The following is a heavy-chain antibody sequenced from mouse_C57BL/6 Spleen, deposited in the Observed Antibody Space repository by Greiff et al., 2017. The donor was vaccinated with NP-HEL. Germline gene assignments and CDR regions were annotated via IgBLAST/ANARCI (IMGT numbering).Heavy chain of an antibody. J-gene: IGHJ4*01. D-gene: IGHD2-2*01. Sequence: EVQLVESGPGLVKPSQSLSLTCSVTGYSITSGYYWNWIRQFPGNKLEWMGYISYDGSNNYNPSLQNRISITRDTSKNQFFLKLNSVTTEDTATYYCARGDYGYDDAMDYWGQGTSVTVSS. CDR2: ISYDGSN. V-gene: IGHV3-6*01. CDR3: ARGDYGYDDAMDY. CDR1: GYSITSGYY.